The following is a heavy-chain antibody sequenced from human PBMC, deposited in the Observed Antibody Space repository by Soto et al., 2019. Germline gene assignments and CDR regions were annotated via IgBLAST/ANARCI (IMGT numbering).Heavy chain of an antibody. J-gene: IGHJ4*02. Sequence: QVQLVQSGAEVKKPGASVKVSCKTSGYRFTNYGMHWVRQAPGQGLEWMGWINAGTGHTAFSQKLQGRVTINRDTSASTAYMELNNLKYEDTAVYYSARDAKVFGVITNPYDFWGQGTLVTVSS. CDR3: ARDAKVFGVITNPYDF. D-gene: IGHD3-3*01. V-gene: IGHV1-3*01. CDR1: GYRFTNYG. CDR2: INAGTGHT.